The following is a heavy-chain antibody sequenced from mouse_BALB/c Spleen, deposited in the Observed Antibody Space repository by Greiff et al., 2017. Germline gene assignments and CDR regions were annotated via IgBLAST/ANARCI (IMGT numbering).Heavy chain of an antibody. CDR3: ARKDFDY. V-gene: IGHV1S56*01. J-gene: IGHJ2*01. CDR2: IYPGNVNT. Sequence: VQLQESGPELVKPGASVRISCKASGYTFTSYYIHWVKQRPGQGLEWIGWIYPGNVNTKYNEKFKGKATLTADKSSSTAYMQLSSLTSEDSAVYFCARKDFDYWGQGTTLTVSS. CDR1: GYTFTSYY.